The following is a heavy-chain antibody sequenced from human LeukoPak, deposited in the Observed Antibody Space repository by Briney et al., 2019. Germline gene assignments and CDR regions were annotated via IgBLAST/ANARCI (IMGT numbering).Heavy chain of an antibody. J-gene: IGHJ5*02. D-gene: IGHD3-3*01. CDR1: GYTFTSYD. Sequence: ASVKLSCKASGYTFTSYDINWVRQATGQGLEWMGWMNPNSGNTGYAQKFQGRVTMTRNTSISTAYMELSSLRSEDTAVYYCARSRGYDFWSGYHHWFDPWGQGTLVTVSS. CDR2: MNPNSGNT. V-gene: IGHV1-8*01. CDR3: ARSRGYDFWSGYHHWFDP.